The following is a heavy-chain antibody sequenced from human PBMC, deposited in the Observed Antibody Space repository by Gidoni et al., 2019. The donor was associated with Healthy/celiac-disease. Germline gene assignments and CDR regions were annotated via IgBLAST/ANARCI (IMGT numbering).Heavy chain of an antibody. J-gene: IGHJ5*02. CDR1: GFTFTSSA. CDR2: IVVGSGNT. D-gene: IGHD4-17*01. V-gene: IGHV1-58*01. Sequence: QMQLVQSGPEVKKPGTSVQVSCKASGFTFTSSAVQWVRQARGQRLEWLGWIVVGSGNTNYAQKFQERVTITRDMSTSTAYMELSSLRSEDTAVYYCAAENDYGAAWGFDPWGQGTLVTVSS. CDR3: AAENDYGAAWGFDP.